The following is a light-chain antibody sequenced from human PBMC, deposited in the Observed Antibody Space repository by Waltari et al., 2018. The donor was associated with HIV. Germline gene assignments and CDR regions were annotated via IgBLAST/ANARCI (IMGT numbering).Light chain of an antibody. Sequence: GLTQPASVSGSPGQSITISCTGSSRDVGGYNYVSWYQQHPGKAPKLLIHEGTNRPSGVSNRFSASKSDNTASLTISGLQAEDEADYYCSSYTSSATQVFGTGTKVSV. CDR2: EGT. J-gene: IGLJ1*01. V-gene: IGLV2-14*01. CDR3: SSYTSSATQV. CDR1: SRDVGGYNY.